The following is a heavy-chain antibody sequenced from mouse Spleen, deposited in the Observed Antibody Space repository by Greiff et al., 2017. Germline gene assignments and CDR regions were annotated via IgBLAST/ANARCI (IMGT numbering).Heavy chain of an antibody. CDR3: ARRGLGRDAMDY. J-gene: IGHJ4*01. D-gene: IGHD4-1*01. Sequence: VQLQQSGAELVRPGASVKLSSKASGYTFTDYYINWVKQRPGQGLEWIARIYPGSGNTYYNEKFKGKATLTAEKSSSTAYMQLSSLTSEDSAVYFCARRGLGRDAMDYWGQGTSVTVSS. CDR1: GYTFTDYY. V-gene: IGHV1-76*01. CDR2: IYPGSGNT.